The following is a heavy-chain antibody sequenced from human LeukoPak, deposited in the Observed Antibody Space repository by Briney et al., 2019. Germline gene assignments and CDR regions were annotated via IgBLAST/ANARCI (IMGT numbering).Heavy chain of an antibody. CDR2: ISGSAVGT. J-gene: IGHJ4*02. Sequence: GGSLRLSCVASGFTLSSYMMSWVRQAPGKGLEWVSGISGSAVGTFYSDSVRGRFTISRDSPKNTLYLQMNSLRVEDTAVYYCTEDPLDYWGQGTLVTVSS. CDR3: TEDPLDY. V-gene: IGHV3-23*01. CDR1: GFTLSSYM.